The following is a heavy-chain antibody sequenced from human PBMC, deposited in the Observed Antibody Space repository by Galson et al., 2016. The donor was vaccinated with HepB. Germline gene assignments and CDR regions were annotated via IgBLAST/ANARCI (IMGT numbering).Heavy chain of an antibody. V-gene: IGHV3-23*01. Sequence: SLRLSCAVSGFTFSSYAMSWVRQAPGKGLEWVSTISAGGDSTYFADSVKGRFTISRDNSKNTLYLQMNSLRAEDKAVYYCAKDLRGIWFGEPTHDAFDFWGQGTRVTVS. D-gene: IGHD3-10*01. CDR2: ISAGGDST. CDR1: GFTFSSYA. J-gene: IGHJ3*01. CDR3: AKDLRGIWFGEPTHDAFDF.